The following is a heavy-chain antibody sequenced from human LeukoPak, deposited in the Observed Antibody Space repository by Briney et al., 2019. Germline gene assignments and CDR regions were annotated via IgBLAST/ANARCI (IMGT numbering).Heavy chain of an antibody. CDR1: GGTFSSYA. CDR3: ARATTVKSRSYYYYYMDV. CDR2: IIPIFGTA. Sequence: SVKVSCKASGGTFSSYAISWVRQAPGQGLEWMGGIIPIFGTANYAQKFQGRVTITTDESTSTAYMGLSSLRSEDTAVYYCARATTVKSRSYYYYYMDVWGKGTTVTVSS. J-gene: IGHJ6*03. D-gene: IGHD4-17*01. V-gene: IGHV1-69*05.